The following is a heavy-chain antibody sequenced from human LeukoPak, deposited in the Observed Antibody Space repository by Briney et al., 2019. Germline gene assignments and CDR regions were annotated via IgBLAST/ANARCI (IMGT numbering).Heavy chain of an antibody. V-gene: IGHV1-18*01. CDR2: ISAYNGKT. CDR3: ARDSLELLLLYYFDY. J-gene: IGHJ4*02. CDR1: GYTFTCYG. Sequence: AAVTVTFKSSGYTFTCYGFSWVRQPPAQGLEWMGCISAYNGKTNQAQKLQGRVTMTTEPSTSTAYMELRSLRSDDTAVNSCARDSLELLLLYYFDYWGQRALVTASS. D-gene: IGHD3-10*01.